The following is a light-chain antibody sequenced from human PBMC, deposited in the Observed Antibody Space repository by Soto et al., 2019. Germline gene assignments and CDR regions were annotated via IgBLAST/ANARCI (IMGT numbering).Light chain of an antibody. CDR1: QSVSSTS. CDR2: DSS. J-gene: IGKJ2*01. Sequence: EIVLTQSPGTLSLSPGERVALSCRASQSVSSTSIAWYQQTPGQPPRLLMYDSSSRATDIPDRFSGSGSGTDFTLTISRLEPEDFAVYYCQHYGGSPPKYTFGQGTKLEIK. CDR3: QHYGGSPPKYT. V-gene: IGKV3-20*01.